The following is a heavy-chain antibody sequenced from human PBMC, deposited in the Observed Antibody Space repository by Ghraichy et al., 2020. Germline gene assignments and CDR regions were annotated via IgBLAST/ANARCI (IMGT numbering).Heavy chain of an antibody. CDR1: GFTFSTYA. CDR3: TRGAVAGYPETGFDP. V-gene: IGHV3-30*02. D-gene: IGHD6-19*01. Sequence: LSLTCAASGFTFSTYAMHWVRQAPGKGLEWVAFIRFDGSVKYYADSVKGRFTISRDNSKNTVYLEVASLKREDTAMYYCTRGAVAGYPETGFDPWGQGSLVTVSA. J-gene: IGHJ5*02. CDR2: IRFDGSVK.